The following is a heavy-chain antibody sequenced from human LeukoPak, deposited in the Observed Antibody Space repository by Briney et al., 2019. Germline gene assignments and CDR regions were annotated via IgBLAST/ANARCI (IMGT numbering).Heavy chain of an antibody. D-gene: IGHD3-22*01. CDR3: ARDAYYHDSSGKGN. V-gene: IGHV3-7*01. CDR1: GFTFSSDW. Sequence: PGGSLRLSCAASGFTFSSDWMSWVRQAPGKGLEWGASIKQDGSEKYYVDSVKGRFTTSKDNANNSLYLQMNSLRAEDTAAYYRARDAYYHDSSGKGNWGQGTLVTVSS. CDR2: IKQDGSEK. J-gene: IGHJ4*02.